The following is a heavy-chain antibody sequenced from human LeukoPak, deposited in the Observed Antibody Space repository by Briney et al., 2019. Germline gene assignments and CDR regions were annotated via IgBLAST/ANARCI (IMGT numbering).Heavy chain of an antibody. J-gene: IGHJ3*02. D-gene: IGHD3-3*01. CDR1: GGSISSSSYY. V-gene: IGHV4-39*07. CDR3: ARDFTALGQDYDFWSGYSGAFDI. Sequence: SETLSLTCTVSGGSISSSSYYWGWIRQPPGKGLEWIGSIYYSGSTYYNPSLKSRVTISVDTSKNQFSLKLSSVTAADTAVYYCARDFTALGQDYDFWSGYSGAFDIWGQGTMVTVSS. CDR2: IYYSGST.